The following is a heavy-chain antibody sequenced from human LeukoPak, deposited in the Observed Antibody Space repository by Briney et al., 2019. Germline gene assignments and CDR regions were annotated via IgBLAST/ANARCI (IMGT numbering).Heavy chain of an antibody. Sequence: HPGGSLRLSCAASGFTFSNYWMAWVRQAPGKGPEWVANINLDGSQKYYVDSVKGRFTISRDNAENSLYLQMNSLRAEDTAVYYCAREGTTRTYYYDSSGYYFDYWGQGTLVTVSS. D-gene: IGHD3-22*01. CDR3: AREGTTRTYYYDSSGYYFDY. V-gene: IGHV3-7*01. CDR2: INLDGSQK. J-gene: IGHJ4*02. CDR1: GFTFSNYW.